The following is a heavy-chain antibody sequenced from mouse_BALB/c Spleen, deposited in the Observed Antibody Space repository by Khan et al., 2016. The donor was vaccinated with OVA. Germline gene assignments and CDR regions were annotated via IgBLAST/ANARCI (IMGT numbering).Heavy chain of an antibody. D-gene: IGHD2-10*02. CDR1: GYTFTSYF. CDR2: IYPGNVNT. Sequence: QVQLQQSGPELVKPGASVRISCKASGYTFTSYFIHWVKQRPGQGLEWIGWIYPGNVNTEYNERFTGKATLPADKSSSTTYMQLGSRTSEDSAVYFCARAGYGSFAYWGQGTLVTVSA. J-gene: IGHJ3*01. V-gene: IGHV1S56*01. CDR3: ARAGYGSFAY.